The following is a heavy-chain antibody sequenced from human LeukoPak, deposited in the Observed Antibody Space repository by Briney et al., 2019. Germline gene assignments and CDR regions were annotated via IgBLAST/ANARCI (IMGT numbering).Heavy chain of an antibody. V-gene: IGHV5-51*01. CDR1: GYSFTSYW. CDR3: ARIVVAGGVATIWAPIDY. J-gene: IGHJ4*02. D-gene: IGHD5-12*01. Sequence: GESLKISCEGSGYSFTSYWIGWVRQMPGEGLECMGVIYPGDSDTRYSPSFQGQVTISADKSISTAYLQWSSLKASDTAMYYCARIVVAGGVATIWAPIDYWGQGTLVTVSS. CDR2: IYPGDSDT.